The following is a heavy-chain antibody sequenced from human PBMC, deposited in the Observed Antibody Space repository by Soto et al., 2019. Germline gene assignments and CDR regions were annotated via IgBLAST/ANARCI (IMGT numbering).Heavy chain of an antibody. V-gene: IGHV3-23*01. Sequence: PGGSLRLSCAASVFTFSSYAMSWVRQAPGKGLEWVSAISGSGGSTYYADSVKGRFTISRDNSKNTLYLQMNSLRAEDTAVYYCAKDVRLRLGELSSFDYWGQGTLVTVSS. D-gene: IGHD3-16*02. J-gene: IGHJ4*02. CDR2: ISGSGGST. CDR1: VFTFSSYA. CDR3: AKDVRLRLGELSSFDY.